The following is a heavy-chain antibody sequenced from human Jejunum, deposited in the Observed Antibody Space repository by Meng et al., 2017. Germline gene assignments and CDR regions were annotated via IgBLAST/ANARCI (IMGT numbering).Heavy chain of an antibody. CDR2: ARNKANRYST. Sequence: GGSLRLSCAASGFTFTDHYMDWVRQAPGKGLEWVGRARNKANRYSTQYAASVQGRFTILRDDSKSSVYLQMNNLITDDTAVYYCARSYYYESSAYYVDAFDIWGQGTLVTVSS. D-gene: IGHD3-22*01. CDR1: GFTFTDHY. J-gene: IGHJ3*02. V-gene: IGHV3-72*01. CDR3: ARSYYYESSAYYVDAFDI.